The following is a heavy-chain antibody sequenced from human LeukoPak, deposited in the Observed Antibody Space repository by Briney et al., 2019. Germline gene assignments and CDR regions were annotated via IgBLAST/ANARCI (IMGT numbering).Heavy chain of an antibody. J-gene: IGHJ4*02. Sequence: PGGSLRLSCAASGITFRSYGMHWVRQAPGKGLEWVAFIRYDGSNKYYADSVKGRFTISRDNSKNTLYLQMNSLRAEDTAVYYCAKDNLASGLFDYWGQGTLVTVSS. V-gene: IGHV3-30*02. CDR1: GITFRSYG. CDR3: AKDNLASGLFDY. D-gene: IGHD3-3*01. CDR2: IRYDGSNK.